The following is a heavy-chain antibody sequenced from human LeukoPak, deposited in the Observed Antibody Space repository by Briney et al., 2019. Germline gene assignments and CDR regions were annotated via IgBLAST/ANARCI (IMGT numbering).Heavy chain of an antibody. CDR2: IKQDGSEK. V-gene: IGHV3-7*01. J-gene: IGHJ3*02. D-gene: IGHD2-15*01. Sequence: GGSLRLSCAASGFTFSSYWMSWVRQAPGEGLEWVANIKQDGSEKYYVDSVKGRFTISRDNAKNSLYLQMNSLRAEDTAVYYCARVYSRAAFDIWGQGTVVAVSS. CDR1: GFTFSSYW. CDR3: ARVYSRAAFDI.